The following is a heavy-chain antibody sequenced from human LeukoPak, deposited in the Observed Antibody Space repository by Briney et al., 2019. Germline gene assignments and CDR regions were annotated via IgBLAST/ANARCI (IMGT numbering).Heavy chain of an antibody. D-gene: IGHD3-9*01. CDR1: GFTFSDYC. V-gene: IGHV3-11*01. J-gene: IGHJ6*02. CDR3: ARDQYYDILTGWGDYYYNGMDV. Sequence: GGSLRLSCAASGFTFSDYCMSWIRQAPGKGLEWVSYISSRGSTIYYADSVKGRFTISRDNAKNSLYLQMNSLRAEDTAVYYCARDQYYDILTGWGDYYYNGMDVWGQGTTVTVSS. CDR2: ISSRGSTI.